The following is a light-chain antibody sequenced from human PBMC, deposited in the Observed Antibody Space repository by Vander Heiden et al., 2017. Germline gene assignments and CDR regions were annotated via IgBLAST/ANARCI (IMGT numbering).Light chain of an antibody. CDR2: ADN. J-gene: IGLJ3*02. CDR3: QSYDNSLRDWV. V-gene: IGLV1-40*01. CDR1: TPNIGAGYD. Sequence: TIFCTGTTPNIGAGYDLYWYLQAPGRAPKLPIYADNNRPSGVPDRFSCSRSGTSASLAITGPQAEDEADHYCQSYDNSLRDWVFGGGTKLTVL.